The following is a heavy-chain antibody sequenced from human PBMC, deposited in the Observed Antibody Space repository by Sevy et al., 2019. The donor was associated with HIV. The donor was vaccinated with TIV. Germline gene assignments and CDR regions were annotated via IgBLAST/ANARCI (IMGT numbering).Heavy chain of an antibody. V-gene: IGHV3-74*01. D-gene: IGHD1-26*01. J-gene: IGHJ4*02. CDR2: ISFDGSTT. CDR1: GFSFRNYW. Sequence: GGSLRRSCAASGFSFRNYWMHWVRQAPGKGLVWVSRISFDGSTTTYADSVKGRFTISRDNAKNTLYLQMNSLRAEDTAVYYCAREVGRGHDYWGQGTLVTVSS. CDR3: AREVGRGHDY.